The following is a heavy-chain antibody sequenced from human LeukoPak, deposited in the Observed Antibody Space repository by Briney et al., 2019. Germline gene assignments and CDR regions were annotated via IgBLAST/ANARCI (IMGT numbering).Heavy chain of an antibody. Sequence: SSETLSLTCTVSGDSISSGSYYWSWIRQPAGKGLEWIGRIYTSGSTNYNPSLKSRVTISVDTSKNQFSLRLSSVTAADTAVYYCAREGGSYFGNWFDPWGQGTLVTVSS. D-gene: IGHD1-26*01. CDR3: AREGGSYFGNWFDP. V-gene: IGHV4-61*02. CDR2: IYTSGST. CDR1: GDSISSGSYY. J-gene: IGHJ5*02.